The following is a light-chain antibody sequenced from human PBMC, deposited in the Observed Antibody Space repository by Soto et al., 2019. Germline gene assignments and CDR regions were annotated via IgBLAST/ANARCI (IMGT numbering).Light chain of an antibody. Sequence: QSVLTQPPSVSGSPGQSVTISCTGTSSDVGSYNRVSWYQQPPGTAPKLVIYEVSSRPSGVPDRFSGSKSANTASLTISGLQAEDEADYYCASYTSSSTYVFGNGTKVTVL. CDR3: ASYTSSSTYV. V-gene: IGLV2-18*02. J-gene: IGLJ1*01. CDR1: SSDVGSYNR. CDR2: EVS.